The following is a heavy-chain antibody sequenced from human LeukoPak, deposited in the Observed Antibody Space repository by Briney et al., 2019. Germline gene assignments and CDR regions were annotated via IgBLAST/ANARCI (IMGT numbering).Heavy chain of an antibody. CDR3: ARDSSGWYSGYDY. CDR1: GYTFTGYY. CDR2: INPNSGGT. V-gene: IGHV1-2*04. J-gene: IGHJ4*02. Sequence: ALVKVSCKASGYTFTGYYMHWVRQAPGQGLEWTGWINPNSGGTNYAQKFQGWVTMTRDTSISTAYMELSRLRSDDTAVYYCARDSSGWYSGYDYWGQGTLVTVSS. D-gene: IGHD6-19*01.